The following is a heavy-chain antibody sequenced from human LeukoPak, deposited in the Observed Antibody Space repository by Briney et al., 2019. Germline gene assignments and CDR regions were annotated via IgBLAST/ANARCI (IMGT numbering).Heavy chain of an antibody. Sequence: SETLSLTCAVYGGSFSGYYWSWIRQPPGKGLEWIGEINHSGSTNYNPSLKSRVTISVDTSKNQFSLKLSSVTAADTAVYYCARGSGGYYYYYMDVWGQGTLVTVSS. D-gene: IGHD2-15*01. CDR1: GGSFSGYY. V-gene: IGHV4-34*01. J-gene: IGHJ6*03. CDR2: INHSGST. CDR3: ARGSGGYYYYYMDV.